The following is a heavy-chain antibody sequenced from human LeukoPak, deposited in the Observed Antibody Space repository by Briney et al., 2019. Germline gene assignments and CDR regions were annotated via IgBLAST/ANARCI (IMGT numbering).Heavy chain of an antibody. CDR3: AKSRGDILTGPDY. Sequence: HSGRSLRLSCAASGFTFDDYAMHWVRQAPGKGLEWVSGISWNSGSIGYADSVKGRFTISRDNAKNSLYLQMNSLRAEDTALYYCAKSRGDILTGPDYWGQETLVTVSS. CDR1: GFTFDDYA. CDR2: ISWNSGSI. V-gene: IGHV3-9*01. J-gene: IGHJ4*02. D-gene: IGHD3-9*01.